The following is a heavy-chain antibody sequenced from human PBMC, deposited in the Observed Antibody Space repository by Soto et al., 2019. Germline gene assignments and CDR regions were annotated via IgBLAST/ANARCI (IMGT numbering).Heavy chain of an antibody. CDR3: AKASGQWLVPIDR. Sequence: EGQLVESGGGLVQPGRSLRLSCAASGFTFDDYAMHWVRQAPGKGLEWVSGISWNSGSIGYADSVKGRFTINRDNAKNPLYLQMNSLRAEDTAWYYCAKASGQWLVPIDRWGQGSLVTVSS. D-gene: IGHD6-19*01. CDR1: GFTFDDYA. CDR2: ISWNSGSI. J-gene: IGHJ5*02. V-gene: IGHV3-9*01.